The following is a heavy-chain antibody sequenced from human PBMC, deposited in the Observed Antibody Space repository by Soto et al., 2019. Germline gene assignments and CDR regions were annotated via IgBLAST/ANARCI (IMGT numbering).Heavy chain of an antibody. Sequence: QVQLVQSGAEVKKPGSSVKVSCKTSGGTFSSYAINWVRQAPGQGLXWMGGIIPIFGTANCAQKFQGRITITADKSTNTAYMELRSLRSDDTAVYYCASSPPPTVTMYSRFFDLWGRGTLVTVSS. CDR1: GGTFSSYA. CDR3: ASSPPPTVTMYSRFFDL. CDR2: IIPIFGTA. V-gene: IGHV1-69*14. D-gene: IGHD4-17*01. J-gene: IGHJ2*01.